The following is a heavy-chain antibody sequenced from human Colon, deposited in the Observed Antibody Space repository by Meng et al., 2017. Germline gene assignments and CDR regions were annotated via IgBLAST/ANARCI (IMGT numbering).Heavy chain of an antibody. D-gene: IGHD6-19*01. J-gene: IGHJ4*02. Sequence: DSGPALGHRSGTLSFACVVSGGSISSSNYWSWVRQPPGKGLEWIGQIYLSGSPSYNPSLESRVTISVDKSKNQLSLRLTSVTAADTAIYYCARHGGWHFDYWGQGTLVTVSS. V-gene: IGHV4-4*02. CDR2: IYLSGSP. CDR3: ARHGGWHFDY. CDR1: GGSISSSNY.